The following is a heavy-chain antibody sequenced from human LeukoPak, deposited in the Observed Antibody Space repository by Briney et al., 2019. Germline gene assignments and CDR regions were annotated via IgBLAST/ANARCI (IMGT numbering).Heavy chain of an antibody. J-gene: IGHJ4*02. D-gene: IGHD2-8*01. CDR2: IIPILGIA. V-gene: IGHV1-69*04. CDR3: VGWDIVLMVGY. Sequence: SVKVSCKASGGTFSSYAISWVRQAPGQGLEWMGRIIPILGIANYAQKFQGRVTITADKSTSTAYMELSRLRSDDTAVYYCVGWDIVLMVGYWGQGTLVTVSS. CDR1: GGTFSSYA.